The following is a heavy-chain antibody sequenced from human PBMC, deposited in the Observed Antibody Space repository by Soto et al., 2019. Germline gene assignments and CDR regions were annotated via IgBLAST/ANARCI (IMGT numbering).Heavy chain of an antibody. D-gene: IGHD6-13*01. V-gene: IGHV1-69*02. CDR1: GGTFSSYT. J-gene: IGHJ6*02. CDR3: ARKSSWTGNYYYYGMDV. Sequence: GASVKVSCKASGGTFSSYTISWVRQAPGQGLEWMGRIIPILGIANYAQKFQGRVTITADKSTSTAYMELSSLRSEDTAVYYCARKSSWTGNYYYYGMDVWGQGTTVTVSS. CDR2: IIPILGIA.